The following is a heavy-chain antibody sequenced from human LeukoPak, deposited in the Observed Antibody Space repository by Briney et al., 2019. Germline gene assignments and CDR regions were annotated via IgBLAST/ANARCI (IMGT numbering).Heavy chain of an antibody. V-gene: IGHV3-48*03. CDR1: GFTFSSYE. CDR2: ISSSGNPM. CDR3: ARGWGSVGVHFDY. Sequence: GGSLRLSCAASGFTFSSYETNWVRQAPGKGLEWVSYISSSGNPMYYADSVKGRFTISRDNTKNSLSLQMNSLRADDTAVYYCARGWGSVGVHFDYWGQGTLVTVSS. J-gene: IGHJ4*02. D-gene: IGHD1-26*01.